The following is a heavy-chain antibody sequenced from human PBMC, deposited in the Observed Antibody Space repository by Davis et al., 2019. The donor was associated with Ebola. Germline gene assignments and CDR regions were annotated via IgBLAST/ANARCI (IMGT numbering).Heavy chain of an antibody. V-gene: IGHV3-23*01. CDR3: ARVNAVTGYSRFDA. Sequence: GGSLRLSCTDSVITFSSYAMTWVRQAPGKGLEWVSAISGSGGSTYYADSVKGRFTISRDNAKNSLYLRMNSLRAEDTAFYHCARVNAVTGYSRFDAWGQGTLVTVSS. CDR2: ISGSGGST. CDR1: VITFSSYA. J-gene: IGHJ5*02. D-gene: IGHD3-9*01.